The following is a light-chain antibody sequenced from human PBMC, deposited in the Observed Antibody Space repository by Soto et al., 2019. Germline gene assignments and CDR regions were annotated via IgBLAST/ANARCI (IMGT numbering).Light chain of an antibody. CDR1: SSNLGAGYD. J-gene: IGLJ1*01. CDR2: GNR. CDR3: SSYTSRSTLV. V-gene: IGLV1-40*01. Sequence: QAVVTQPPSVSGAPGQRVTLSCTGNSSNLGAGYDVHWYQQLPGAAPKLVIFGNRNRPSGVPERFSGSKSGNTASLAISGLQAEDEADYYCSSYTSRSTLVFGTGTKLTVL.